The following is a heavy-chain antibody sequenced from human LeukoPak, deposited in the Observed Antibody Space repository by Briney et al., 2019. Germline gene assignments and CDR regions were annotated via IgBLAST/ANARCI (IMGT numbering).Heavy chain of an antibody. D-gene: IGHD3-22*01. CDR2: ISGSGGST. CDR1: GFTFSSYA. V-gene: IGHV3-23*01. J-gene: IGHJ3*02. CDR3: AKDLSYYYDSSGSEAFDI. Sequence: GGSLRLSCAASGFTFSSYAMSWVRQAPGKGLEWVSAISGSGGSTYYADSVKGRFTISRDNSKNTLYLQMNSLRAEDTAVYYCAKDLSYYYDSSGSEAFDIWGQGTMVTVSS.